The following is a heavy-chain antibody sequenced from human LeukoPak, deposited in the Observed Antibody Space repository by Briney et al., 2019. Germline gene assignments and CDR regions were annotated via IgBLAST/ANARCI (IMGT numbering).Heavy chain of an antibody. CDR2: INPNSGGT. CDR1: GYSFTGCY. Sequence: ASVKVSCKASGYSFTGCYMHWVRQAPGQGLEWMGWINPNSGGTNYAQKFQGRGSMTRDTSISTAYMELSRLRSDDTAVYYCARSGDYYGAGSSLGGFDPWGQGTLVTVSS. CDR3: ARSGDYYGAGSSLGGFDP. V-gene: IGHV1-2*02. D-gene: IGHD3-10*01. J-gene: IGHJ5*02.